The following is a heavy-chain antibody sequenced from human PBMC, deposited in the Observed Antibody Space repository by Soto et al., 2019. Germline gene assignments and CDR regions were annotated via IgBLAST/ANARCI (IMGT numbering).Heavy chain of an antibody. Sequence: QVQLQESGPGLVKPSETLSLTCTVSGVSISSSSWSWIRQPPGKGLEWIGFINYSGSTYNPSLKSRVTISEDTSMSQFSLRLSSVTAADTAVYYCAQGGVRMDVWGQGTTVTVSS. CDR2: INYSGST. D-gene: IGHD3-16*01. V-gene: IGHV4-59*01. CDR3: AQGGVRMDV. J-gene: IGHJ6*02. CDR1: GVSISSSS.